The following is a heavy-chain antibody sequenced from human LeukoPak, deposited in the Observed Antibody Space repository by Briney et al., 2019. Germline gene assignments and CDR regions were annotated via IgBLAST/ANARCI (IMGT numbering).Heavy chain of an antibody. J-gene: IGHJ4*02. D-gene: IGHD2-21*02. V-gene: IGHV3-7*01. Sequence: GGSLRLSCATSGFTFSAYWMSWVRQAPGKGLEWVANIKQDGSEKYYVDSVKGRFTVSRDDAKNSLYLQMNSLRAEDTAVYYCARDWRTSHCYLYWGQGTLVTVSS. CDR1: GFTFSAYW. CDR2: IKQDGSEK. CDR3: ARDWRTSHCYLY.